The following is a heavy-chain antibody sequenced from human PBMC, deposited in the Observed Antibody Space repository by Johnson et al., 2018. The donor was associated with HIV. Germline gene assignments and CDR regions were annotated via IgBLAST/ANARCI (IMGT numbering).Heavy chain of an antibody. CDR1: GFTFSSYA. CDR3: ASLSSSGAFDI. D-gene: IGHD6-6*01. J-gene: IGHJ3*02. Sequence: QVQLVESGGGVVQPGRSLRLSCAASGFTFSSYAMHWVRQAPGKGLEWVAVISYDGSDKYYADSVKGRFTISRDSSKNTLYLQMKSLRAEDTAVYYCASLSSSGAFDIWGQGTMVTVSS. V-gene: IGHV3-30*04. CDR2: ISYDGSDK.